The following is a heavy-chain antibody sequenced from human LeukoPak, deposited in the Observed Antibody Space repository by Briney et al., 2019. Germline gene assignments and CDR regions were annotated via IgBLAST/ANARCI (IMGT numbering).Heavy chain of an antibody. D-gene: IGHD6-6*01. CDR2: IWYDGSNK. Sequence: GGSLRLSCAASGFTFSSYGMHWVRQAPGKGLEWVAVIWYDGSNKYYADSVKGRFTISRDNSKNTLYLQMNSLRAEDTAVYYCARSQDSSSSGTFDYWGQGTLVTVSS. CDR1: GFTFSSYG. J-gene: IGHJ4*02. V-gene: IGHV3-33*01. CDR3: ARSQDSSSSGTFDY.